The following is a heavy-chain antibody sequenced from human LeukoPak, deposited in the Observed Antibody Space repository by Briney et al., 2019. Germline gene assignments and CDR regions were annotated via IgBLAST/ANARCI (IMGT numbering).Heavy chain of an antibody. D-gene: IGHD2-2*01. CDR1: GYTFTNYD. CDR2: MNPNNGNT. CDR3: ATSSDYCGTTNCWSNAFDI. V-gene: IGHV1-8*03. J-gene: IGHJ3*02. Sequence: ASVKVSCKASGYTFTNYDINWVRQATGQGLEWMGWMNPNNGNTGYAQKFQGRVTITRNTSISTAYMELSSLTSEDTAVYYCATSSDYCGTTNCWSNAFDIWGQGTMVTVSS.